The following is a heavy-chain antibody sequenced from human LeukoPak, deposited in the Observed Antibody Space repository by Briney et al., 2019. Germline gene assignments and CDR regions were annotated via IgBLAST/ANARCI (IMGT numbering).Heavy chain of an antibody. D-gene: IGHD3-22*01. CDR2: IYYGENT. V-gene: IGHV4-39*01. CDR1: GDSISSGPYY. Sequence: SETLSLTCTVSGDSISSGPYYWGWIRQPPGKGLEWIGNIYYGENTYYNPSLKSRVTISIDTSNNQFYLKLSSLTAADTAVYYCARRDDSGGYLKIFDYWGQGTPVTVSS. CDR3: ARRDDSGGYLKIFDY. J-gene: IGHJ4*02.